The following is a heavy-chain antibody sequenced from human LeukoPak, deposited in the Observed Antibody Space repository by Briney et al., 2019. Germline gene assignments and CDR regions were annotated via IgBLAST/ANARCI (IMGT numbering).Heavy chain of an antibody. CDR2: ISSGGSTI. V-gene: IGHV3-48*02. Sequence: WGSLRLSCAASGFTLSSYSMNWVRQAPGKGLEWLSYISSGGSTIYHADSVEVRFTISRDNADNSLYLQMNSLRDEDTAVYYCVRADAGTEHNYYGMDVWGQGTTVTVSS. CDR3: VRADAGTEHNYYGMDV. J-gene: IGHJ6*02. D-gene: IGHD1-14*01. CDR1: GFTLSSYS.